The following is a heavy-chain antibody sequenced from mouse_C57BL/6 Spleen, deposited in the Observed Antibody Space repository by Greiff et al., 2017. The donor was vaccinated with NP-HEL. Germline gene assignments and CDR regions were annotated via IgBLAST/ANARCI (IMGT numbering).Heavy chain of an antibody. CDR2: ISSGSSTI. CDR1: GFTFSDYG. V-gene: IGHV5-17*01. CDR3: ARPWDHGYYFDY. Sequence: DVMLVESGGGLVKPGGSLKLSCAASGFTFSDYGMHWVRQAPEKGLEWVAYISSGSSTIYYADTVKGRFTISRDNAKNTLFLQMTSLRSEGTAMYYWARPWDHGYYFDYWGQGTTLAVSS. D-gene: IGHD2-2*01. J-gene: IGHJ2*01.